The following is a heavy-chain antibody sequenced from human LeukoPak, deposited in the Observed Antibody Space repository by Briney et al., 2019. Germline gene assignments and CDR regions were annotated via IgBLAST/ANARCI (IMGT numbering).Heavy chain of an antibody. CDR3: ARRRAGRDWFDP. D-gene: IGHD6-19*01. J-gene: IGHJ5*02. V-gene: IGHV4-39*01. CDR2: IYYSGNT. Sequence: SETLSLTCAVTGGSISSSNYYWGWIRQPPGQGLEWIGSIYYSGNTYYNPSLKSRVTVSVDTSKNQFSLKLSSVTATDTAVYYCARRRAGRDWFDPWGQGTLVTVSS. CDR1: GGSISSSNYY.